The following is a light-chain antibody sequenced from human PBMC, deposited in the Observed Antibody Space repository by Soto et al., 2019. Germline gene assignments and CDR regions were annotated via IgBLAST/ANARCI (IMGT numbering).Light chain of an antibody. CDR2: DAS. CDR1: QAISSA. V-gene: IGKV1-13*02. J-gene: IGKJ3*01. Sequence: AIQLTQSPSSLSASVGDRVTITWRASQAISSALAWYQLKPGKAPRVLIYDASSSKSGVPSRFNGSGSGTEFTLTISSLQPEDFATYYCQQFNSYPSFGPGTKVDVK. CDR3: QQFNSYPS.